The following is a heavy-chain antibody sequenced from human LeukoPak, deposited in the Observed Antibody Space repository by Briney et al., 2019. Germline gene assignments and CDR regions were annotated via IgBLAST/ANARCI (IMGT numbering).Heavy chain of an antibody. V-gene: IGHV3-23*01. CDR2: ISGSGGST. Sequence: GGSLRLSCAASGFTFSSYSMNWVRQAPGKGLEWVSAISGSGGSTYYADSVKGRFTISRDNSKNTLYLQMNSLRAEDTAVYYCAKVRYYYGSESMDVWGKGTTVTVSS. CDR3: AKVRYYYGSESMDV. CDR1: GFTFSSYS. J-gene: IGHJ6*03. D-gene: IGHD3-10*01.